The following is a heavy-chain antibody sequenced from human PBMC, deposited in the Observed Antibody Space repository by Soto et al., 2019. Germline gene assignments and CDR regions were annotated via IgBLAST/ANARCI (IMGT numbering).Heavy chain of an antibody. CDR2: IIPILGIA. Sequence: ASVKVSCKASGGTFSSYTISWVRQAPGQGLEWMGRIIPILGIANYAQKFQGRVTITADKSTSTAYMELSRLRSDDTAVYYCARAQGSGWFDYFDCWGQGTLVTVSS. D-gene: IGHD6-19*01. CDR1: GGTFSSYT. J-gene: IGHJ4*02. CDR3: ARAQGSGWFDYFDC. V-gene: IGHV1-69*02.